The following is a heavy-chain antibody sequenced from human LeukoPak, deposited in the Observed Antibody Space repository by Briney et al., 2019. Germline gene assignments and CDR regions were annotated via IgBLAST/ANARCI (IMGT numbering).Heavy chain of an antibody. CDR3: ARVYCSSTSCYRAYYYGMDA. V-gene: IGHV1-18*01. CDR2: ISAYNGNT. J-gene: IGHJ6*02. CDR1: GYTFTSYG. Sequence: ASVKVSCKASGYTFTSYGISWVRQAPGQGLEWMGWISAYNGNTNYAQKLQGRVTMTTDTSTSTAYMELRSLRSDDTAVYYCARVYCSSTSCYRAYYYGMDAWGQGTTVTVSS. D-gene: IGHD2-2*02.